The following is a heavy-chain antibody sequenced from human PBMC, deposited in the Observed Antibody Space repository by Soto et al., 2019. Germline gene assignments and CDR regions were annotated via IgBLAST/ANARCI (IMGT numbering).Heavy chain of an antibody. D-gene: IGHD2-2*01. CDR2: IYSGGST. CDR3: RRPYPLPTGYYFDY. CDR1: GFTVSSNY. V-gene: IGHV3-66*01. J-gene: IGHJ4*02. Sequence: GGSLRLSCAASGFTVSSNYMSWVRQAPGKGLEWVSVIYSGGSTYYADSVKGRFTISRDNSKNTLYLQMNSLRAEDTAVYYGRRPYPLPTGYYFDYWGQGTLVTVSS.